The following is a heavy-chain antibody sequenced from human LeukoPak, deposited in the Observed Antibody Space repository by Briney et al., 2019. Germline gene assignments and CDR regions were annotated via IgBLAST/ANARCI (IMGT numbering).Heavy chain of an antibody. J-gene: IGHJ3*02. Sequence: KTGGSLRLSCAASGFTFSSYSMNWVRQAPGKGLEWVSSISSSSSSYIYYADSVKGRFTISRDNAKNSLYLQMNSLRAEDTAVYYCARVVAVAGRAFDIWGQGTMVTVSS. CDR2: ISSSSSSYI. D-gene: IGHD6-19*01. V-gene: IGHV3-21*01. CDR1: GFTFSSYS. CDR3: ARVVAVAGRAFDI.